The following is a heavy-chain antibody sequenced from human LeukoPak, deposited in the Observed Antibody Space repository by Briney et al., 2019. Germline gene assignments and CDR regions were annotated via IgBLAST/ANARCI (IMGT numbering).Heavy chain of an antibody. D-gene: IGHD5-24*01. CDR3: ARTKEMASISYFDS. CDR1: GFTYSCYE. J-gene: IGHJ4*02. V-gene: IGHV3-48*03. Sequence: GGSLRLSCAASGFTYSCYEMNWVRQAPGKGLEWVSYIDSSGSNIHYADSVKGRFTISRDNAKNSLYLQMSSLRAEDTAVYYCARTKEMASISYFDSWGQGTLVTVSS. CDR2: IDSSGSNI.